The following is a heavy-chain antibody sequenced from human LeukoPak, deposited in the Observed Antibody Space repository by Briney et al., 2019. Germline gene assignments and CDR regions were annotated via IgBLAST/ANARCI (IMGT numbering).Heavy chain of an antibody. CDR2: ISGSGGST. CDR1: GFTFSSYG. CDR3: AKVSAGPYFDY. J-gene: IGHJ4*02. V-gene: IGHV3-23*01. D-gene: IGHD6-19*01. Sequence: GGSLRLSCAASGFTFSSYGMSWVRHAPGKGLEWVSAISGSGGSTYYADSVKGRFTISRDNSKNTLYLQMNSLRAEDTAVYYCAKVSAGPYFDYWGQGTLVTVSS.